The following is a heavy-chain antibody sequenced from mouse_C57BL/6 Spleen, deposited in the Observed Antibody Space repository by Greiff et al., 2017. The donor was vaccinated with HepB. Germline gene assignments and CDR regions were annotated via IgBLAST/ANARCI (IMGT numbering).Heavy chain of an antibody. CDR3: ARGLYDYDDAMDY. CDR2: IYPRDGST. D-gene: IGHD2-4*01. J-gene: IGHJ4*01. Sequence: VQGVESGPELVKPGASVKLSCKASGYTFTSYDINWVKQRPGQGLEWIGWIYPRDGSTKYNEKFKGKATLTVDTSSSTAYMELHSLTSEDSAVYFCARGLYDYDDAMDYWGQGTSVTVSS. CDR1: GYTFTSYD. V-gene: IGHV1-85*01.